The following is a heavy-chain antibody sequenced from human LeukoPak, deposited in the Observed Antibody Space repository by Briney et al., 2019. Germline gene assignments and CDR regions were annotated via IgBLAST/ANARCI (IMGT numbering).Heavy chain of an antibody. CDR3: ARDGTAMVITNGYFDY. V-gene: IGHV3-23*01. CDR1: GFTFASYA. J-gene: IGHJ4*02. Sequence: GGSLRLSRAASGFTFASYAMTWVRQAPGKGLEWVSAVSGSGGSTYSADSVKGRFTISRDNSKNTLYLQINSLRAEDTAVYYCARDGTAMVITNGYFDYWGQGTLVTVSS. D-gene: IGHD5-18*01. CDR2: VSGSGGST.